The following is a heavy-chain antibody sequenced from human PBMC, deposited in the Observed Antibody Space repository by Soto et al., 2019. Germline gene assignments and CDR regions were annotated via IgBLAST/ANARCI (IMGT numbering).Heavy chain of an antibody. V-gene: IGHV3-30-3*01. J-gene: IGHJ4*02. D-gene: IGHD1-26*01. CDR3: TRSIIVGEEGADY. CDR2: ISYDGGNR. Sequence: QVQLVESGGGVVQPGRSLRLSCAASGFSFSSYGMHWVRQAPGKGLEWVAIISYDGGNRDYADSVKGRFTISRDNSKNTLFLIMSILRAEDTAIYYCTRSIIVGEEGADYWGQGTLVTVSS. CDR1: GFSFSSYG.